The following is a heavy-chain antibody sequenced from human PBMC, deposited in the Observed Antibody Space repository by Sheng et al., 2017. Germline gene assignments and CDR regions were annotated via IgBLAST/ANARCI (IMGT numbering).Heavy chain of an antibody. D-gene: IGHD3-10*01. J-gene: IGHJ4*02. CDR3: GRPGSAPPR. Sequence: QLQLQESGPGLVKPSETLSLTCTVSGDSISSSNYYWGWIRQPPGKGLEWIGSIYYSGSTYYNPSLKNRVTISVDTSKNQFSLKLTSVTAADTAVYYCGRPGSAPPRWGQGTLVTVSS. V-gene: IGHV4-39*07. CDR2: IYYSGST. CDR1: GDSISSSNYY.